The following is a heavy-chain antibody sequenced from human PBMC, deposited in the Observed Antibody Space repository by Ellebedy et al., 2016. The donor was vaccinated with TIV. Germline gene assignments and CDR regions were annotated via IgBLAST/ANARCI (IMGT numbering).Heavy chain of an antibody. V-gene: IGHV4-59*01. CDR1: GGSISSYY. J-gene: IGHJ6*02. D-gene: IGHD3-3*01. Sequence: MPSETLSLTCTVSGGSISSYYWNWIRQPPEKGLEWIGYIYYSGSTNYNPSLKSRITISVYTSKNQFSLKLSSVTAADTAVYYCARGLLYYDFWSGYYKGAGDYYYGMDVWGQGTTVTVSS. CDR2: IYYSGST. CDR3: ARGLLYYDFWSGYYKGAGDYYYGMDV.